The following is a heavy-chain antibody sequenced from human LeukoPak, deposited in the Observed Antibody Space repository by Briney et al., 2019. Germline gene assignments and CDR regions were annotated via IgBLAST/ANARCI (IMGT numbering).Heavy chain of an antibody. V-gene: IGHV4-59*12. CDR2: IYHSGST. CDR1: GGSITSYY. CDR3: ARANNWFDP. Sequence: PSETLSLTCSVSGGSITSYYWSWIRQPPGKGLEWIGYIYHSGSTYYIPSLKSRVTISVDRSKNQFSLKLSSVTAADTAVYYCARANNWFDPWGQGTLVTVSS. J-gene: IGHJ5*02.